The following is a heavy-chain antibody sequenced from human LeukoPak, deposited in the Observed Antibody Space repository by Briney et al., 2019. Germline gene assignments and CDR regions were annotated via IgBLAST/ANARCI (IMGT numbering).Heavy chain of an antibody. D-gene: IGHD3-10*01. CDR1: GGSISSYY. V-gene: IGHV4-59*12. CDR2: IYYSGST. CDR3: ARVPDTMVRGDYYFDY. J-gene: IGHJ4*02. Sequence: SETLSLTCIVSGGSISSYYWSWIRQPPGKGLEWIGYIYYSGSTYYNPSLKSRVTISVDTSKNQFSLKLSSVTAADTAVYYCARVPDTMVRGDYYFDYWGQGTLVTVSS.